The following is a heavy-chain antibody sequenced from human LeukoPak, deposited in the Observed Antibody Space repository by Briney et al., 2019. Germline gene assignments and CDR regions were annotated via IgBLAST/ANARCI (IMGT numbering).Heavy chain of an antibody. CDR2: INRSGGGT. D-gene: IGHD2-2*01. V-gene: IGHV3-23*01. Sequence: PGGSLRLSCAASGFTFSNYAMTWVRQAPGKGLEWVSTINRSGGGTYYADSVKGRFTISRDNSKNTLYLQMLSLRAEDSAIYYCAKDPREYCSSTSCPNWFDPWGQGTLVTVSS. J-gene: IGHJ5*02. CDR1: GFTFSNYA. CDR3: AKDPREYCSSTSCPNWFDP.